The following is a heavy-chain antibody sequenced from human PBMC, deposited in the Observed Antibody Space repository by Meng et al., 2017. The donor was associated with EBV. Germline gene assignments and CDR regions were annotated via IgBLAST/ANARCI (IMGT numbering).Heavy chain of an antibody. V-gene: IGHV1-2*06. D-gene: IGHD6-19*01. CDR2: INPNSGGT. CDR1: GYTFTGYY. Sequence: QVHLVQSWAEVNKPGASVKVYCKASGYTFTGYYMHWVRQAPGQGLEWMGRINPNSGGTNYAQKFQGRVTMTRDTSISTAYMELSRLRSDDTAVYYCARVGIAVAGTGDYWGQGTLVTVSS. CDR3: ARVGIAVAGTGDY. J-gene: IGHJ4*02.